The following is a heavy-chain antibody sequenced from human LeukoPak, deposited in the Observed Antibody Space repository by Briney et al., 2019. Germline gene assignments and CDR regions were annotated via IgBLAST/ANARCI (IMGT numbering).Heavy chain of an antibody. Sequence: ASVKVSCKTSGYTFTDYNMHWVRQAPGQGLEWMGWISPNSGGTNYAQKFQDRVTMTRDTSITTAYMELRSLRSDDTAVYYCARAAIAVAPFDPWGQGTLVTVSS. CDR1: GYTFTDYN. CDR3: ARAAIAVAPFDP. D-gene: IGHD6-19*01. V-gene: IGHV1-2*02. J-gene: IGHJ5*02. CDR2: ISPNSGGT.